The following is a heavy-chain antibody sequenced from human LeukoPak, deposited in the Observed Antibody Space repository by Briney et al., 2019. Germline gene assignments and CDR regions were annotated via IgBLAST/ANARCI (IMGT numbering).Heavy chain of an antibody. J-gene: IGHJ4*02. CDR2: ISPNSGAT. D-gene: IGHD3-9*01. CDR1: GYTFTAYY. CDR3: ARFSVGGRYDFDY. Sequence: GASVKVSCKAYGYTFTAYYLHWVRQAPGQGLEWMGWISPNSGATKYAQKFQDRVTMTRDTSINTAYMELSSLRSDDTAVYYCARFSVGGRYDFDYWGQGTLVTVSS. V-gene: IGHV1-2*02.